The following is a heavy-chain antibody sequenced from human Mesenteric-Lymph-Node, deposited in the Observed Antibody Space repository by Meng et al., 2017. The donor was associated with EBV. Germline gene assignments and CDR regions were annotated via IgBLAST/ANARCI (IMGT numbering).Heavy chain of an antibody. D-gene: IGHD2-15*01. CDR3: ARNRDVYCGGGSCSDFDY. J-gene: IGHJ4*02. Sequence: VELREWGAGLLKPSETLSLPWGVFGGSFGGYYWSWIRQSPGKGLEWVGEISDSGSTTYNPSLKSRVTISGDRSDNHFSLRLSSVTAADTAVYYCARNRDVYCGGGSCSDFDYWGQGTLVTVSS. CDR1: GGSFGGYY. V-gene: IGHV4-34*01. CDR2: ISDSGST.